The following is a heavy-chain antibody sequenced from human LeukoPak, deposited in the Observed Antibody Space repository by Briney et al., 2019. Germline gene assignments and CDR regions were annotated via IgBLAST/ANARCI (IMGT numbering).Heavy chain of an antibody. V-gene: IGHV1-2*02. Sequence: AASVKVSCKASGYTFTGYYMHWVRQAPGQGLEWMGWINPNSGGTNYAQKFQGRVTMTRDTSISTAYMELSRLRSDDTAVYYCARVAGYCSSTSCYGHWFDPWGQGTLVTVSS. CDR2: INPNSGGT. D-gene: IGHD2-2*01. J-gene: IGHJ5*02. CDR1: GYTFTGYY. CDR3: ARVAGYCSSTSCYGHWFDP.